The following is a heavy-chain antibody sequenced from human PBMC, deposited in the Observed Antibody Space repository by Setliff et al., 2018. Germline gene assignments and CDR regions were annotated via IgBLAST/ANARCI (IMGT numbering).Heavy chain of an antibody. J-gene: IGHJ4*02. CDR3: ARAAARAEYSDTSAYLPFDF. Sequence: SETLSLTCTVSGDSISSRRNYWGWFRQPAGKELEWIGQIYTSWSTNYNPSLKSRVTISVDTSKNQFSPKLSSVTAADTAVYYCARAAARAEYSDTSAYLPFDFWGLGTLVTVSS. CDR1: GDSISSRRNY. D-gene: IGHD3-16*01. CDR2: IYTSWST. V-gene: IGHV4-61*09.